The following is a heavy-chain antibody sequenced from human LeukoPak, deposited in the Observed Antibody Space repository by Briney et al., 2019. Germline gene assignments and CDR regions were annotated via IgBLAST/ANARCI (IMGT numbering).Heavy chain of an antibody. V-gene: IGHV1-8*01. Sequence: ASVKVSCKASGYTFTSYDINWVRQATGQGLEWMGWMNPNSGNTGYAQKFQGRVTMTRNTSISTAYMELSSLRSEDTAVYYCARGAGWLQFQRYWGQGTLVTVSS. CDR2: MNPNSGNT. CDR3: ARGAGWLQFQRY. J-gene: IGHJ4*02. CDR1: GYTFTSYD. D-gene: IGHD5-24*01.